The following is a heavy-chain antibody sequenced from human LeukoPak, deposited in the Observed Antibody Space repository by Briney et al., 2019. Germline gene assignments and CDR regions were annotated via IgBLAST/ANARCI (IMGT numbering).Heavy chain of an antibody. CDR1: GGSISSSNYY. CDR2: INYGGTT. J-gene: IGHJ4*02. V-gene: IGHV4-39*01. Sequence: KPSETLSLTCTVSGGSISSSNYYWSWIRQPPGRELEWTASINYGGTTYYNPSLKSRVTISVDTSKNQFSLRLSSVTAADTAVYLCARYVVSGSGRYYFDYWGQGSLVTVSS. CDR3: ARYVVSGSGRYYFDY. D-gene: IGHD3-10*01.